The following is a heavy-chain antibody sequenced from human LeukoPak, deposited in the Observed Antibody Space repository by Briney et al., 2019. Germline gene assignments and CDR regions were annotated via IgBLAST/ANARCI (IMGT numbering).Heavy chain of an antibody. Sequence: ASVKVSCKASGYTFTSYDINWVRQATGQGLEWMGWMNPNSGNTGYAQKFQGRVTMTRNTSISTAYMELSSLRSEDTAVYYCARDIAVAATDAFDIWGQGTMVTVSS. CDR3: ARDIAVAATDAFDI. J-gene: IGHJ3*02. V-gene: IGHV1-8*01. CDR1: GYTFTSYD. D-gene: IGHD6-19*01. CDR2: MNPNSGNT.